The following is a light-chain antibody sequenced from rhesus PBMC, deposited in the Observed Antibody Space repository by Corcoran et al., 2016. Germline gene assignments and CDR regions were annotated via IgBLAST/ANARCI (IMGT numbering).Light chain of an antibody. Sequence: DIQMTQSPSSVSASVGDRVTITCRASQAISSYLAWYQQKPGTTPKRLINLASTLQSGVPSRFSGSGSGTEFTLTISSMQPEDFTTYYCQQYNSLPLTFGGGTKVEIK. V-gene: IGKV1-25*01. CDR3: QQYNSLPLT. CDR1: QAISSY. CDR2: LAS. J-gene: IGKJ4*01.